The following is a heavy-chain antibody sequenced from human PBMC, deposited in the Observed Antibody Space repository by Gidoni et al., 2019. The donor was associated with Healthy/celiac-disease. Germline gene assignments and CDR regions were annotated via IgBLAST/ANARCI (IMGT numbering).Heavy chain of an antibody. CDR1: GGTFSSYA. CDR2: IIPIFGTA. CDR3: AGEIYCGGDCSLRPLDY. Sequence: QVQLVQSGAEVKKPGSSVKVSCKASGGTFSSYAISWVRQAPGQGLEWMGGIIPIFGTANYAQKFQGRVTITADESTSTAYMELSSLRSEDTAVYYCAGEIYCGGDCSLRPLDYWGQGTLVTVSS. D-gene: IGHD2-21*01. V-gene: IGHV1-69*01. J-gene: IGHJ4*02.